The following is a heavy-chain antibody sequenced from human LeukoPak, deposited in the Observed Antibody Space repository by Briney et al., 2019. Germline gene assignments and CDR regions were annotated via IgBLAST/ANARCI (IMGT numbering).Heavy chain of an antibody. CDR2: IYYSGST. V-gene: IGHV4-59*12. J-gene: IGHJ4*02. Sequence: SETLSLTCTVSGGSISSYYWSWIRQPPGKGLEWIGYIYYSGSTNYNPSLKSRFTMSVDTSKNQFSLKLSSVTAADTAVYYCARDNIAADLWYFDYWGQGTLVTVSS. CDR3: ARDNIAADLWYFDY. CDR1: GGSISSYY. D-gene: IGHD6-13*01.